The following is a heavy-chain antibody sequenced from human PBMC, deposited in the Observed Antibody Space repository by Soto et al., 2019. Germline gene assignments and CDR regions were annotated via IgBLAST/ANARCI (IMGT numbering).Heavy chain of an antibody. CDR3: ARQVVAATGDWFDP. D-gene: IGHD2-15*01. CDR2: IYPGDSDT. Sequence: PEESLKISWKGSGYSFTSYWIGWVRQMPGEGLEWMGIIYPGDSDTRYSPSFQGQVTISADKSISTAYLQWSSLKASDTAMYHCARQVVAATGDWFDPWGQGALVTVSS. V-gene: IGHV5-51*01. J-gene: IGHJ5*02. CDR1: GYSFTSYW.